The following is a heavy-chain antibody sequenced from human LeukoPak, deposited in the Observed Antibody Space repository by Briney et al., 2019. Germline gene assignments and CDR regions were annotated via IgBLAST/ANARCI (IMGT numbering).Heavy chain of an antibody. CDR2: IGYRGGSI. D-gene: IGHD3-10*01. Sequence: PGGSLRLSCAASGFTFNSYWMAWARQAPGKGLEWVSIIGYRGGSIYYGNSVKGRFTISRDNSENTLYLQMNSLRAEDTAVYYCAKDARWQSVGYYYYMDVWGKGTTVTVSS. CDR1: GFTFNSYW. CDR3: AKDARWQSVGYYYYMDV. V-gene: IGHV3-23*01. J-gene: IGHJ6*03.